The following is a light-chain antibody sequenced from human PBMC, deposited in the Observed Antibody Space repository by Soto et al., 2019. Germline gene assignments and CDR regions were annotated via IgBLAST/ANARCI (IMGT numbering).Light chain of an antibody. CDR2: DVS. CDR1: SSDVGGYNY. Sequence: QSALTQPASVSGSPGQSITISCTGTSSDVGGYNYVSWYQQHPGEAPKLLIYDVSNRPSGVSNRFSGSKSGNTASLSISGLQAEDEADYYCSSYRRSSTVHVFGTATKLTVL. V-gene: IGLV2-14*01. J-gene: IGLJ1*01. CDR3: SSYRRSSTVHV.